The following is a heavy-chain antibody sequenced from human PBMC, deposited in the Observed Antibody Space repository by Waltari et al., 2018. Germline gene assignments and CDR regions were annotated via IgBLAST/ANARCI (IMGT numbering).Heavy chain of an antibody. V-gene: IGHV1-2*06. CDR1: GYTFTAYY. D-gene: IGHD3-10*01. CDR2: INPNSGGT. Sequence: QVQLLQSGDEVKKPGASVKVSCQASGYTFTAYYMHWVRQAPGQGLEWMGRINPNSGGTDYAQKFLGRVTMTRDTSTSTAYMELSSLTSDDTAVYYCARIPAWYGEILNYWGQGTLVTVSS. CDR3: ARIPAWYGEILNY. J-gene: IGHJ4*02.